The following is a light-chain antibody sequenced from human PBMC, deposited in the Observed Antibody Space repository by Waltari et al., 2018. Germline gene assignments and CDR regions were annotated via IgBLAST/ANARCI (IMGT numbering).Light chain of an antibody. CDR1: QSISKY. Sequence: DIVLTQSPGTLSLSPGDRATLSCRASQSISKYLAWYQQKPGQAPRLLIYGASSTATGIPDRFSGSGSGTDFSLTISRLEPEDFAVYYCQHYVSLPATFGQGTKVEIE. V-gene: IGKV3-20*01. CDR3: QHYVSLPAT. CDR2: GAS. J-gene: IGKJ1*01.